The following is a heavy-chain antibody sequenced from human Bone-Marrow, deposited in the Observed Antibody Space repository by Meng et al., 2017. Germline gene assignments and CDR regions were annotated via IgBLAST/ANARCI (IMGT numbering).Heavy chain of an antibody. J-gene: IGHJ4*02. V-gene: IGHV4-39*01. CDR1: GGSTTSTSYY. CDR3: ARRVHDGTGHHYFDS. D-gene: IGHD1-7*01. Sequence: QLQLQESCPGLVKPSETPSLTCTVTGGSTTSTSYYWDWIRQSPAKGVGWIGTIGYSGTIVYNPSLSSRVTMTLDTSKNQFSLKLSSVTAPDTAVYYCARRVHDGTGHHYFDSWGQGTLVTVSS. CDR2: IGYSGTI.